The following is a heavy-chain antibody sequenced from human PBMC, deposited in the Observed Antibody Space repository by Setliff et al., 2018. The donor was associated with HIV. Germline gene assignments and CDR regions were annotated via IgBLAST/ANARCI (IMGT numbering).Heavy chain of an antibody. D-gene: IGHD2-2*02. V-gene: IGHV1-2*02. CDR3: ARSSISEYLLYY. CDR1: GYTFTGYY. CDR2: INSGSGGT. Sequence: GASVKVSCKASGYTFTGYYIHWVRQAPGQGLEWMGWINSGSGGTNYAQKFQGRVTMTTDTSTSTAYMELSRLTSDDTAVYYCARSSISEYLLYYWGHGTLVTVSS. J-gene: IGHJ4*01.